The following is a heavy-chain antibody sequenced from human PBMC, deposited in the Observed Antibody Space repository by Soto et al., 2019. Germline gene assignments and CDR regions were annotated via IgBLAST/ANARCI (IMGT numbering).Heavy chain of an antibody. J-gene: IGHJ6*02. CDR1: GYTFSNYA. CDR3: ARAMLGIVPLYGIDV. V-gene: IGHV3-30-3*01. D-gene: IGHD3-10*02. Sequence: QVQLVESGGGVVQPGRSLRLSCEASGYTFSNYAANWVRQTPGKGLEWLAVVSFDGTNKYYADSVRGRFSISRDNSKNTLYLQMTSLRSEDTGVYYCARAMLGIVPLYGIDVWGQGTTVAVSS. CDR2: VSFDGTNK.